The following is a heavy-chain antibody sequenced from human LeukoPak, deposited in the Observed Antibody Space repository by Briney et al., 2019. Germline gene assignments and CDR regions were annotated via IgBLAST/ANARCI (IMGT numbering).Heavy chain of an antibody. CDR2: ISGSGTGT. V-gene: IGHV3-23*01. D-gene: IGHD6-13*01. Sequence: GGSLRLSCAASGFTFSNYDMGWVRQAPGEGLEWVSTISGSGTGTYYTDSVKGRFTISRDNPKNAQYLQMNSLRAEATAVYYCAKAIAATGRWWIFDYWGQGTLVTVSS. CDR3: AKAIAATGRWWIFDY. J-gene: IGHJ4*02. CDR1: GFTFSNYD.